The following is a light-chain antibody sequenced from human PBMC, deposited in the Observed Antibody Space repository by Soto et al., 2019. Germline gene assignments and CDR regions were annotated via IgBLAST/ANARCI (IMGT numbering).Light chain of an antibody. J-gene: IGKJ4*01. Sequence: EIVLTQSPGTLSLSPGDRATISCRASQSINSNYLAWYQQKPGQAPRLLIYGASSRATGIPDRFSGSGSGTDFTLTISRLEPEDFAVYYCQQYGTSPPFPFGGGTKVEIK. V-gene: IGKV3-20*01. CDR2: GAS. CDR1: QSINSNY. CDR3: QQYGTSPPFP.